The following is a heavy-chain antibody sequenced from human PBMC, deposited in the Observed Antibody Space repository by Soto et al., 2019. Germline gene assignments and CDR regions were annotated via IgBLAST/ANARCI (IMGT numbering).Heavy chain of an antibody. CDR1: GFTFRRFR. CDR2: ISSSGSTA. Sequence: GGSLRLSCAASGFTFRRFRFLWGRQAPGKGLEWISYISSSGSTAYYASSVEGRFTISRDNANNSVYLQMDSLRAEDTALYFCTRAAWFPYLSFYRAQGALDTVSS. V-gene: IGHV3-48*03. J-gene: IGHJ4*02. CDR3: TRAAWFPYLSFY. D-gene: IGHD3-10*01.